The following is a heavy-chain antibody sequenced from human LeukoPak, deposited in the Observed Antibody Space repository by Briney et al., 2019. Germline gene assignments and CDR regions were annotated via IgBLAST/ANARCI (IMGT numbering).Heavy chain of an antibody. J-gene: IGHJ1*01. V-gene: IGHV3-21*01. Sequence: GGSLRLSCAACRFPFSIYSVMWVRQAPGRGRVWVSSISSRSSYIDYIDSLKSRFPISRDNAKKSLYLQMNSLRAQDTAVYYCASPSGYGGTDNWGQGTLVTVP. CDR3: ASPSGYGGTDN. CDR1: RFPFSIYS. CDR2: ISSRSSYI. D-gene: IGHD4-23*01.